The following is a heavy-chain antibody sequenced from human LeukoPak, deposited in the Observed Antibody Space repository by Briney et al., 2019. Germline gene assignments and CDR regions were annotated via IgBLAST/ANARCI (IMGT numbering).Heavy chain of an antibody. J-gene: IGHJ4*02. CDR1: GFTFSTYA. CDR3: AKTIYSGHEGLFDF. CDR2: IRGSGGST. D-gene: IGHD5-12*01. V-gene: IGHV3-23*01. Sequence: QSGGSLRLSCAASGFTFSTYAMSWVRQAPGKGLGWVSVIRGSGGSTYYADSVKGRFTISRDNSKNTLYLQMNSLRAEDTAIYYCAKTIYSGHEGLFDFWGQGTLVTVSS.